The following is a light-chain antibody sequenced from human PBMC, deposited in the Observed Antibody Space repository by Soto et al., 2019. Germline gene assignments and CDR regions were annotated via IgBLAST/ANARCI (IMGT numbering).Light chain of an antibody. CDR1: QSVSSSY. CDR2: GAS. V-gene: IGKV3-20*01. CDR3: QQYGSSPYT. Sequence: EIVLTQSPGTLSLSPGERATLSCRASQSVSSSYLAWYQQKPGQTPRLLIYGASSRATGIPDRFSGSGSGTDFTLTISRPEPEDFAVYFCQQYGSSPYTFGPGTKLEIK. J-gene: IGKJ2*01.